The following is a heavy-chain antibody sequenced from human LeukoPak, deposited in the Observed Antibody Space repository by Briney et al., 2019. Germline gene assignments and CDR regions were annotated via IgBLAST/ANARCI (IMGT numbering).Heavy chain of an antibody. CDR2: MNPNSGNT. CDR1: GYTFTSYD. J-gene: IGHJ5*02. D-gene: IGHD2-2*01. CDR3: ARDYRSSTSCRPFDP. Sequence: ASVKVSCKASGYTFTSYDINWVRQATGQGLEWMGWMNPNSGNTGYAQKFQGRVTMTRNTSISTAYMELSSLRPEDTAVYYCARDYRSSTSCRPFDPWGQGTLVTVSS. V-gene: IGHV1-8*01.